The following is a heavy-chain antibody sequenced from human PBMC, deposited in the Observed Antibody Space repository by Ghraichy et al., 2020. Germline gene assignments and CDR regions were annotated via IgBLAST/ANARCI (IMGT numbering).Heavy chain of an antibody. CDR1: GGSISSGGYY. J-gene: IGHJ5*02. CDR2: IYYSGST. V-gene: IGHV4-31*03. D-gene: IGHD3-16*02. Sequence: SETLSLTCTVSGGSISSGGYYWSWIRQHPGKGLEWIGYIYYSGSTYYNPSLKSRVTISVDTSKNQFSLKLSSVTAADTAVYYCARARSLADWFDPWGQGTLVTVSS. CDR3: ARARSLADWFDP.